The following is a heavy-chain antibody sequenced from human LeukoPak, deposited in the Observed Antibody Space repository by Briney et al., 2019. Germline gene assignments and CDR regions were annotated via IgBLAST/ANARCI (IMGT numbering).Heavy chain of an antibody. CDR1: GYTFTGYY. CDR2: INPNGGGT. CDR3: ARVGTTVTTIDAFDI. V-gene: IGHV1-2*02. D-gene: IGHD4-17*01. J-gene: IGHJ3*02. Sequence: ASVKVSCKASGYTFTGYYMHWVRQAPGQGLEWMGWINPNGGGTNYAQKFQGRVTMTRDTSISTAYMELNRLRSDDTAVYYCARVGTTVTTIDAFDIWGQGTMVTVSS.